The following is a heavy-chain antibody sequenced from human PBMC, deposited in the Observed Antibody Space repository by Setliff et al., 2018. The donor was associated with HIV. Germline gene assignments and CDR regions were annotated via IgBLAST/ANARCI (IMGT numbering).Heavy chain of an antibody. CDR1: GFSLSTDGMC. Sequence: SGPTLVNPTEPLTLTCTFSGFSLSTDGMCVSWIRQPPGKALEWLARIDWDDDKYYSTSLKTRLTISKDTSKNQVVLTMTNMDPVDTATYYCAHGYCSGGSCYHAYWSQGTLVTVSS. CDR2: IDWDDDK. V-gene: IGHV2-70*12. J-gene: IGHJ4*02. CDR3: AHGYCSGGSCYHAY. D-gene: IGHD2-15*01.